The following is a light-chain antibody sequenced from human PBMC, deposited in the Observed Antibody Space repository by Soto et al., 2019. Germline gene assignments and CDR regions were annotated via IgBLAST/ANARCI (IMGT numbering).Light chain of an antibody. CDR3: NAYTRHSTQV. CDR2: DVS. V-gene: IGLV2-14*03. J-gene: IGLJ3*02. Sequence: QSALTQPASVSGSPGQSITIPCTGTSNDVGDYNYVSWYQQHPGKAPRLIIFDVSHRPSGVSTRFSGSKSDNTASLTISGLQAEDEADYYGNAYTRHSTQVFGGGTKLTVL. CDR1: SNDVGDYNY.